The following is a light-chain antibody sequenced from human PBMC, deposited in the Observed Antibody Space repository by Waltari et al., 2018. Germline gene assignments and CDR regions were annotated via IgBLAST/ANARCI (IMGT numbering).Light chain of an antibody. CDR1: QRISSF. J-gene: IGKJ2*01. V-gene: IGKV3-11*01. CDR3: QQRGRS. Sequence: EIVFTQSPATLSLSPGERATLSCRASQRISSFLAWYQQKPGQAPRLLIFDGSNRATGIPARFSGSGSGTDFTLTISSLEPEDFAVYFCQQRGRSFGQGTKLEI. CDR2: DGS.